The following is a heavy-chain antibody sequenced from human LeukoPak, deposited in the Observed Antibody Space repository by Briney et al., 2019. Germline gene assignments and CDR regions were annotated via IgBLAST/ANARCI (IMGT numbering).Heavy chain of an antibody. J-gene: IGHJ4*02. V-gene: IGHV3-33*08. CDR2: TWYDGSNK. CDR3: ARARGVSTGYRPIDY. D-gene: IGHD3-22*01. CDR1: RFTFSSYS. Sequence: GGSLRLSCSASRFTFSSYSMHWVRQAPGKGLEWVAVTWYDGSNKHYAESVKGRFSISRDNSKSTLYLQMNSLRAEDTAVYYCARARGVSTGYRPIDYWGQGTLVTVSS.